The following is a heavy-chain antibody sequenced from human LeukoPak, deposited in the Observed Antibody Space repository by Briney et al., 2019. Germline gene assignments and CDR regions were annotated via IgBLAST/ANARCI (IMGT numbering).Heavy chain of an antibody. CDR2: FYYSGST. J-gene: IGHJ4*02. Sequence: SETLSLTCTVSGGSVTTGYYWGWIRQPPGKALEWIGSFYYSGSTYYNPSLQGRVTISVDTSKTQFSLRLNSVAAADTAVYYCARFYYGSGSYVSNFDYWGQGTLVTVSS. CDR3: ARFYYGSGSYVSNFDY. V-gene: IGHV4-39*01. D-gene: IGHD3-10*01. CDR1: GGSVTTGYY.